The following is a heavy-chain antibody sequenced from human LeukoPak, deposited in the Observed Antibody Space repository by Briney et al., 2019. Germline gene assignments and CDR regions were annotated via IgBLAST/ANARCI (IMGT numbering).Heavy chain of an antibody. Sequence: ASVKVSCKASGYTFTGYYMHWVRQAPGQGLEWMGWINPNSGGTNYAQKFQGRVTMTRDTSISTAYMELSRLRSDDTAVYYCARGYCTNGVCYHAEYFQHWGQGTLVTVSS. D-gene: IGHD2-8*01. CDR3: ARGYCTNGVCYHAEYFQH. J-gene: IGHJ1*01. V-gene: IGHV1-2*02. CDR2: INPNSGGT. CDR1: GYTFTGYY.